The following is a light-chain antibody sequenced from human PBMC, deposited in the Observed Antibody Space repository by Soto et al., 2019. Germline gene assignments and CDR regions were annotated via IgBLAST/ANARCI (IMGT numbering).Light chain of an antibody. CDR3: CSYAGSPWV. V-gene: IGLV2-23*02. CDR2: DVS. J-gene: IGLJ2*01. Sequence: QSALTQPASVSGSPGQSITISCTGTSSDVGSYNLVSWYQQHPGKAPKLMIYDVSKRPSGVSNRFSGYKSGNTASLTISGLQAEDEADYYCCSYAGSPWVFGGGTKLTVL. CDR1: SSDVGSYNL.